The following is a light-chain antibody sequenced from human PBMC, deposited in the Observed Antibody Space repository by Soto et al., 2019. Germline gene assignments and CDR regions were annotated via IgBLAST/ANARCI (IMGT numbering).Light chain of an antibody. V-gene: IGKV3-20*01. CDR3: QQYENSPGYT. J-gene: IGKJ2*01. CDR2: GAS. Sequence: EIVLTQSPGTLSLSPGERATLSCRASQNVRSTCLAWYQHKPGQAPRLLIYGASSRATGIPDRFSGSGSGTDFTLTISRLESEAFAVYYGQQYENSPGYTFGQGAKLEIK. CDR1: QNVRSTC.